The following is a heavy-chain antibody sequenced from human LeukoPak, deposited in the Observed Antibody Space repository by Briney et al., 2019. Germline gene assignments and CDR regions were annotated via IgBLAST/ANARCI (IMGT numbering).Heavy chain of an antibody. Sequence: SETLSLTCAVYGGPFSGYYWSWIRQPPGKGLEWIGEINHSGSTNYNPPLKSRVTISVETSKNQVSLKLSSVTAADTAVYYCARGTTMIVVVITSRAPRYFDLWGRGTLVTVSS. CDR1: GGPFSGYY. V-gene: IGHV4-34*01. CDR3: ARGTTMIVVVITSRAPRYFDL. CDR2: INHSGST. J-gene: IGHJ2*01. D-gene: IGHD3-22*01.